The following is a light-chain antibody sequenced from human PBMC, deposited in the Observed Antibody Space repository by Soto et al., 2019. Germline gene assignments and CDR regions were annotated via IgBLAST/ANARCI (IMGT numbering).Light chain of an antibody. CDR3: QSYDSSLSGLV. J-gene: IGLJ1*01. CDR2: GNX. Sequence: QPVLTQPPSVSGAPGQRVTISCTGSSSNIGAGYDVHWYQQLPGTAPKLLIYGNXNRPSXVXDRFSGSKSGTSASLAITGXXXXXXXXYYCQSYDSSLSGLVFGTGTKLTVL. CDR1: SSNIGAGYD. V-gene: IGLV1-40*01.